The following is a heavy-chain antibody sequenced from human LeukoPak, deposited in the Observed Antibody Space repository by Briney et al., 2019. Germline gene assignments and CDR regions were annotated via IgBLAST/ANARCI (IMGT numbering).Heavy chain of an antibody. Sequence: SQTLSLTCTVSGGSISSGSYYWSWIRQPAGKGLEWIGRIYTSGSTNYNPSLKSRVTISVDTFKNQFSLKLSSVTAADTAVYYCTVVVVAATDYFDYWGQGTLVTVSS. CDR2: IYTSGST. J-gene: IGHJ4*02. V-gene: IGHV4-61*02. D-gene: IGHD2-15*01. CDR3: TVVVVAATDYFDY. CDR1: GGSISSGSYY.